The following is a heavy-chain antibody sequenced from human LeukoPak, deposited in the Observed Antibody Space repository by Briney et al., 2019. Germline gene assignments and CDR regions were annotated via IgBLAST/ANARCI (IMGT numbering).Heavy chain of an antibody. CDR2: ISYDGSNK. V-gene: IGHV3-30-3*01. CDR1: GFTFSSYA. CDR3: AGDPTSLYGDYLTHFDY. Sequence: GGSLRLSCAASGFTFSSYAMHWVRQAPGKGLEWVAVISYDGSNKYYADSVKGRFTISRDNSKNTLYLQMNSLRAEDTAVYYCAGDPTSLYGDYLTHFDYWGQGTLVTVSS. J-gene: IGHJ4*02. D-gene: IGHD4-17*01.